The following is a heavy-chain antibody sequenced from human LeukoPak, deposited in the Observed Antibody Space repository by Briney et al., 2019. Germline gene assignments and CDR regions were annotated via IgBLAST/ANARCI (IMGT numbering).Heavy chain of an antibody. V-gene: IGHV1-69*01. Sequence: SVKVSCKACGGTFSSYAISWVRQAPGQGLEWMGGSIPIFGTANYAQKFQGRVTNTADESTSTAYMELSSLRSEDTAVYYCARWTSWKYYFDYWGQGTLVTVSS. J-gene: IGHJ4*02. D-gene: IGHD1-1*01. CDR2: SIPIFGTA. CDR3: ARWTSWKYYFDY. CDR1: GGTFSSYA.